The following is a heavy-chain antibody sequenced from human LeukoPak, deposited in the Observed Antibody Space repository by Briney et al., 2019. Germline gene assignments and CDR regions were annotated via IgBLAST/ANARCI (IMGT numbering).Heavy chain of an antibody. J-gene: IGHJ6*03. Sequence: GGSLRLSCAASGFTFSSYAMSWVRQAPGKGLEWVSSISGSGGSTYYADSVKGRFTISRDNSKNTLYLQMNSLRAEDTAVYYCAKDSLWFGELPYYMDVWGKGTTVTISS. D-gene: IGHD3-10*01. V-gene: IGHV3-23*01. CDR2: ISGSGGST. CDR1: GFTFSSYA. CDR3: AKDSLWFGELPYYMDV.